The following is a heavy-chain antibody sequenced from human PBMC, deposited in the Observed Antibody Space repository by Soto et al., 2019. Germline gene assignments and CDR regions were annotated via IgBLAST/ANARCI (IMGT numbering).Heavy chain of an antibody. Sequence: GGSLRLSCAASGFTFSSYGMHWVRQAPGKGLEWVAVISYDGSNKYYADSVKGRFTISRDNSKNKLYLQMNSLRAEDTAVYYCAKDGASGQWLPRGDFDYWGQGTLVTVSS. V-gene: IGHV3-30*18. CDR1: GFTFSSYG. CDR2: ISYDGSNK. CDR3: AKDGASGQWLPRGDFDY. J-gene: IGHJ4*02. D-gene: IGHD6-19*01.